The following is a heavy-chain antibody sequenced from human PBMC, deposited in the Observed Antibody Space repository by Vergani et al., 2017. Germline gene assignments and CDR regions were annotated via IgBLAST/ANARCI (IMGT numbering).Heavy chain of an antibody. CDR2: IYTSGST. CDR1: GGSISSGSYY. V-gene: IGHV4-61*02. J-gene: IGHJ5*02. Sequence: QVQLQESGPGLVKPSQTLSLTCTVSGGSISSGSYYWSWIRQPAGKGLEWIGRIYTSGSTNYNPSLKSRVTISVDTSKNQFSLKLSSVTAADTAVYYCARGLSGIAAAGAFDPWGQGTLVTVSS. D-gene: IGHD6-13*01. CDR3: ARGLSGIAAAGAFDP.